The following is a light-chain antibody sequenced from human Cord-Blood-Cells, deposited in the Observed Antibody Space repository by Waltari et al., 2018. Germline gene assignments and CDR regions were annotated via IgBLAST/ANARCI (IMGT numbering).Light chain of an antibody. CDR1: SSNTGSNY. V-gene: IGLV1-47*01. J-gene: IGLJ3*02. Sequence: QSVLTQPPSAYGTPGQRVTISCSGSSSNTGSNYVYWYQQLPGTAPKLLIYRNNQRPSVVPDRFSGSKSGTSASLAISGLRSEDEADYYCAAWDDSLRGVFGGGTKLTVL. CDR3: AAWDDSLRGV. CDR2: RNN.